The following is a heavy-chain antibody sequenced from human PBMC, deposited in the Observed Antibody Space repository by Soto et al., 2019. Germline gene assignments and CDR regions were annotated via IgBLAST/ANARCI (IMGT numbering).Heavy chain of an antibody. CDR2: IKSKTDGGTT. J-gene: IGHJ6*02. Sequence: GSLRLSCAASGFTFSNAWMSWVRQAPGKGLEWVGRIKSKTDGGTTDYAAPVKGRFTISRDDSKNTLYLQMNSLKTEDTAVYYCTFRGYSSRYYYYYGMDVWGQGTTVTVSS. V-gene: IGHV3-15*01. CDR3: TFRGYSSRYYYYYGMDV. CDR1: GFTFSNAW. D-gene: IGHD6-13*01.